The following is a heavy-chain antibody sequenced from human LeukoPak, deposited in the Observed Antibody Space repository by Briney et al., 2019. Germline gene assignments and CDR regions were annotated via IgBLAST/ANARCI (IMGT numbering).Heavy chain of an antibody. D-gene: IGHD7-27*01. V-gene: IGHV4-59*01. Sequence: SETLSLTCTVSGGSISSYYWSWIRQPPGKGLERIGYIYYSGSTNYNPSLKSRVTISVDTSKNQFSLKLSSVTAADTAVYYCARGANWGHFDYWGQGTLVTVSS. CDR3: ARGANWGHFDY. J-gene: IGHJ4*02. CDR1: GGSISSYY. CDR2: IYYSGST.